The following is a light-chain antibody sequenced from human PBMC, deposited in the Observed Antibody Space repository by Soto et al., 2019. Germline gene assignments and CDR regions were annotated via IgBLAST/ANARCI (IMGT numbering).Light chain of an antibody. CDR3: QQYYSYPPKT. CDR2: AAS. V-gene: IGKV1-8*01. J-gene: IGKJ1*01. CDR1: QGISSY. Sequence: AIPMTQSPSSLSASTGDRVTITCRASQGISSYLAWYQQKPGKAPKLLIYAASTLQSGVPSRFSGSGSGTDFTLTISCLQSEDFATYYCQQYYSYPPKTFGQGTKVEIK.